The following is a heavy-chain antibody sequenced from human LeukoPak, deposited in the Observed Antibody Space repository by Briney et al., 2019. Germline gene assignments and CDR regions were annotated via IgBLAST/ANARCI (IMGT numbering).Heavy chain of an antibody. CDR2: IRYDGGNK. D-gene: IGHD3-10*01. Sequence: TGGSLRLSCAASRFTFSSYGMHWVRQAPGKGLEWVAFIRYDGGNKYYADSVKGRFTISRDNSKNTLYLQMNSLRAEDTAVYYCAKDPYGSVINYLDYWGQGTLVTVSS. CDR1: RFTFSSYG. J-gene: IGHJ4*02. V-gene: IGHV3-30*02. CDR3: AKDPYGSVINYLDY.